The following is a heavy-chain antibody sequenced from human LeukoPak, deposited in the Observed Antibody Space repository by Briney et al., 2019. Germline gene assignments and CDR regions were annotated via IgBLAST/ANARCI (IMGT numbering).Heavy chain of an antibody. CDR3: ARHRSSWYVPGLLDY. J-gene: IGHJ4*02. CDR2: IYYSGST. V-gene: IGHV4-59*08. Sequence: PSETLSLTCTVSGGSISSYYWSWIRQPPGKGLEWIGYIYYSGSTNYNPSLKGRVTISVDTSKNQFSLKLSSVTAADTAVYYCARHRSSWYVPGLLDYWGQETLVTVSS. CDR1: GGSISSYY. D-gene: IGHD6-13*01.